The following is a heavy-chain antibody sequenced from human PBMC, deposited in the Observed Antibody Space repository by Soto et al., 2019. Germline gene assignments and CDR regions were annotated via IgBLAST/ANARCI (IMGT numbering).Heavy chain of an antibody. Sequence: EVQLLESGGGLVQPGGSLRLSCAASGFTFSSYAMSWVRQAPGKGLEWVSAISSSGGSTYYADSVKGRFTISRDNSKNTLYLQMNSLRAEDTAVYYCAITVTTDPPDSPGQDVWGQGTTVTVSS. V-gene: IGHV3-23*01. CDR1: GFTFSSYA. J-gene: IGHJ6*02. CDR3: AITVTTDPPDSPGQDV. CDR2: ISSSGGST. D-gene: IGHD4-17*01.